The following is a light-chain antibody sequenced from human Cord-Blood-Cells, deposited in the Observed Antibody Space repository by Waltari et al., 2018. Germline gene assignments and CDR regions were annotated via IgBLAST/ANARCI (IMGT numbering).Light chain of an antibody. J-gene: IGLJ1*01. V-gene: IGLV2-11*01. CDR2: DVS. CDR1: SSDVGGYNY. Sequence: QSALTQPRSVSGSPGQSVTISCTGTSSDVGGYNYVSWYQQHPGKAPKLMIYDVSKRPSGVPVRFSGSKSGTTASLTISGLQAEDEADYYCCSYAGSYTYVFGTGTKVTVL. CDR3: CSYAGSYTYV.